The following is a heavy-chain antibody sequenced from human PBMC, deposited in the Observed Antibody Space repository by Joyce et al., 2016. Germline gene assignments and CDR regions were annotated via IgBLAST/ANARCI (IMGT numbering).Heavy chain of an antibody. CDR2: IHYSGST. CDR1: GGSINSGGYY. D-gene: IGHD3-3*01. V-gene: IGHV4-31*03. J-gene: IGHJ5*02. Sequence: QVQLQESGPGLVKPSQTLSLTCTVSGGSINSGGYYWSWIRQHPGKGLECIGNIHYSGSTDYTPSLESRVTISVDTSKNQFSLKLSSVTAADTAVYYCARVPFWSGSYTFNPWGQGTLVTVSS. CDR3: ARVPFWSGSYTFNP.